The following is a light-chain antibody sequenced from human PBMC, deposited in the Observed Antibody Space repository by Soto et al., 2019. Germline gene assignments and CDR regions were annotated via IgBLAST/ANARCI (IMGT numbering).Light chain of an antibody. CDR2: RAS. V-gene: IGKV1-5*03. CDR3: QQYKTYTYT. Sequence: DIPMTQSPSTLSASVGDRVTITCRASQSIDRWLAWYQQKPGKAPKLLIYRASSLESGVPSRFSGSGSVTEFTLTISSLQPDDFTTYYCQQYKTYTYTFAQGTKLEIK. J-gene: IGKJ2*01. CDR1: QSIDRW.